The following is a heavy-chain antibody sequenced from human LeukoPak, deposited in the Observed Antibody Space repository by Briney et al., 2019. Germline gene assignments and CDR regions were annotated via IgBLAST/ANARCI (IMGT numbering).Heavy chain of an antibody. CDR2: ISYDGSNK. CDR1: GFTFSSYA. J-gene: IGHJ4*02. CDR3: AKDPPSDDYVWGSYRFPDY. Sequence: GGSLRLSCAASGFTFSSYAMHCVRQAPGKGREWVAVISYDGSNKYYADPVKGRFTISRDNSKNTLYLQMNSLRAEDTAVYYCAKDPPSDDYVWGSYRFPDYWGQGTLVTVSS. V-gene: IGHV3-30-3*01. D-gene: IGHD3-16*02.